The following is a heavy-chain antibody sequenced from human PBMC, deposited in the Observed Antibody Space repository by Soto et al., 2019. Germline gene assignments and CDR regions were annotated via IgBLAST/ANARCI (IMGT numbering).Heavy chain of an antibody. V-gene: IGHV1-69*12. Sequence: QVQLVQSGAEVNKPRSSVKVSCKTSGGAFRTSAISWVRQAPGQGLEWMGGIMPVFPTPDYAQKFQGRVTITADESTGTAYMELSSLRSEDTAVYYCARDKDRQQLGGNYYYIMDVWGQGTTVTVSS. CDR2: IMPVFPTP. CDR1: GGAFRTSA. J-gene: IGHJ6*01. CDR3: ARDKDRQQLGGNYYYIMDV. D-gene: IGHD3-3*02.